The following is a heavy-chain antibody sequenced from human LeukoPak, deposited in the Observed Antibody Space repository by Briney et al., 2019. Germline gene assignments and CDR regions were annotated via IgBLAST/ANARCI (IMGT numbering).Heavy chain of an antibody. CDR3: ARGSIAAAGNAFDI. D-gene: IGHD6-13*01. J-gene: IGHJ3*02. CDR1: GGSISSGDYY. CDR2: IYYSGST. Sequence: PSETLSLTCTVSGGSISSGDYYWSWIRQPPGKGLEWIGYIYYSGSTYYNPSLKGRVTISVDTSKNQFSLKLSSVTAADTAVYYCARGSIAAAGNAFDIWGQGTMVTVSS. V-gene: IGHV4-30-4*08.